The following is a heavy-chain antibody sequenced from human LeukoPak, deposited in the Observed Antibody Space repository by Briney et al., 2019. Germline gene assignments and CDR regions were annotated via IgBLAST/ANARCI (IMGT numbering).Heavy chain of an antibody. Sequence: GASAKVSCKASGYTFTGYYMHWVRQAPGQGLEWMGRINPNSGGTNYAQKFQGRVTMTRDTSISTAYMELSRLRSDDTAVYYCAREKDDYGDYRRFDYWGQGTLVTVSS. CDR2: INPNSGGT. J-gene: IGHJ4*02. CDR3: AREKDDYGDYRRFDY. V-gene: IGHV1-2*06. CDR1: GYTFTGYY. D-gene: IGHD4-17*01.